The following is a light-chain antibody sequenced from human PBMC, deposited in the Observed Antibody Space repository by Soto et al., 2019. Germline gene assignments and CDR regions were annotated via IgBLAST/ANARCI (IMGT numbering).Light chain of an antibody. J-gene: IGKJ4*01. Sequence: EIVLTQSPGTLSLSPGERATLSCRASQSVRSSYFAWYQQKPGQAPRLLIFGASTRAPGIPDRFSGSGSGTDFTLTISRLEPEDFAVYYCQQYNSWPLTFGGGTKVDI. CDR3: QQYNSWPLT. V-gene: IGKV3-20*01. CDR1: QSVRSSY. CDR2: GAS.